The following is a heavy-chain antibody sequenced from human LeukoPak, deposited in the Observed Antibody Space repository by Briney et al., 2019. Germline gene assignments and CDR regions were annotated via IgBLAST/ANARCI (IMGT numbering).Heavy chain of an antibody. V-gene: IGHV5-51*01. J-gene: IGHJ3*02. Sequence: RGESLKISCKGSGYSFTSYWIGWVRQLPGKGLEWMGIIYPGDSDTRYSPSFQGQVTISADKSISTAYLQWSSLKASDTAMYYCARPRGGAFDAFDIWGQGTMVTVSS. CDR3: ARPRGGAFDAFDI. CDR2: IYPGDSDT. D-gene: IGHD3-10*01. CDR1: GYSFTSYW.